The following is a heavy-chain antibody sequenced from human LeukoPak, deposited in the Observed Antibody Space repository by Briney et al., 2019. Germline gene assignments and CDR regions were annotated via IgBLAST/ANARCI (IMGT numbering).Heavy chain of an antibody. CDR1: GFTFSSYA. J-gene: IGHJ6*02. Sequence: GGSLRLSCAASGFTFSSYAMSWVRQAPGKGLEWVSAISGSGGSIYYADSVKGRFTISRDNSKNTLYLQMNSLRAEDTAVYYCAKQLAMDPGYYYHGMDVWGQGTTVTVSS. CDR2: ISGSGGSI. CDR3: AKQLAMDPGYYYHGMDV. V-gene: IGHV3-23*01. D-gene: IGHD2-2*01.